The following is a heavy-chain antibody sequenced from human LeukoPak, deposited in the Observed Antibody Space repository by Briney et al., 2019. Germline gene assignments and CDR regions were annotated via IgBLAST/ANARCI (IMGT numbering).Heavy chain of an antibody. CDR3: ARDLYRIVVVPHYFDY. D-gene: IGHD3-22*01. CDR1: GFTFGSYA. Sequence: GGSLRLSCAASGFTFGSYAMNWVRQAPGKGLEWASGISGSGGGTYYADSVKGRFTISRDNAKNSLYLQMNSLRAEDTAVYYCARDLYRIVVVPHYFDYWGQGTLVTVSS. CDR2: ISGSGGGT. V-gene: IGHV3-23*01. J-gene: IGHJ4*02.